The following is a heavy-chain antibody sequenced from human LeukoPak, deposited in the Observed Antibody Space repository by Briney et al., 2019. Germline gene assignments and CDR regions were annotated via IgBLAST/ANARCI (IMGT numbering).Heavy chain of an antibody. CDR3: ARDPKCSGGSCYSTYFHH. J-gene: IGHJ1*01. D-gene: IGHD2-15*01. CDR2: ISSSGSTI. CDR1: GFTFSTYE. Sequence: GGSLRLSCAASGFTFSTYEMNWVRQAPGKGLEWVSYISSSGSTIYYADPVKGRFTISRDNAKNSLYLQMNSLRAEDTAVYYCARDPKCSGGSCYSTYFHHWGQGTLVTVSS. V-gene: IGHV3-48*03.